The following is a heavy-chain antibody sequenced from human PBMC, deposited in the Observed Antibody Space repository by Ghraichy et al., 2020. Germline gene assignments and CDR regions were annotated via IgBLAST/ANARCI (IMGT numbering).Heavy chain of an antibody. J-gene: IGHJ6*02. V-gene: IGHV1-18*01. CDR3: ARDVDTSSWTPFYYYYGMDV. CDR2: ISAHNGNT. CDR1: GYTFTSYG. Sequence: ASVKVSCKASGYTFTSYGISWVRQAPGQGLEWMGWISAHNGNTNYAQKLQGRVTMTTDTSTSTAYMELRSLRSDDTAVYYCARDVDTSSWTPFYYYYGMDVWGQGTTVTVSS. D-gene: IGHD6-13*01.